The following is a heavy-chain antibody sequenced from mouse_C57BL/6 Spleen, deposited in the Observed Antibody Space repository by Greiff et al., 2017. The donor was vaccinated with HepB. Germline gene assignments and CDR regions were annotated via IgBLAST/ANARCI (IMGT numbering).Heavy chain of an antibody. CDR2: IWSGGST. CDR1: GFSLTSYG. V-gene: IGHV2-2*01. J-gene: IGHJ2*01. CDR3: ARNGPTTVVAPDY. Sequence: QVQLKESGPGLVQPSQSLSITCTVSGFSLTSYGVHWVRQSPGKGLEWLGVIWSGGSTDYNAAFISRLSISKDNSKSQVFFKKNSLQADDTAIYYCARNGPTTVVAPDYWGQGTTLAVSS. D-gene: IGHD1-1*01.